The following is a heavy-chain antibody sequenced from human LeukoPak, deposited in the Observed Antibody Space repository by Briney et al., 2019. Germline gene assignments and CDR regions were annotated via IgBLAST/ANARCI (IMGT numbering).Heavy chain of an antibody. V-gene: IGHV1-18*01. Sequence: ASVKVSCKASGYTFTSYGISWVRQAPGQGLEWMGWISAYNGNTNYAQKLQGRVTMTTDTSTSTAYMELRSLRSDDTAVYYCARDKLSYSSSWYGLDYYYGMDVWGQGTTVTVSS. J-gene: IGHJ6*02. CDR1: GYTFTSYG. CDR3: ARDKLSYSSSWYGLDYYYGMDV. D-gene: IGHD6-13*01. CDR2: ISAYNGNT.